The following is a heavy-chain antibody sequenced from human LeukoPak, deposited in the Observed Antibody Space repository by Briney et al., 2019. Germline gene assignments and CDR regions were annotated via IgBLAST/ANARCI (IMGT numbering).Heavy chain of an antibody. J-gene: IGHJ4*02. CDR3: AKDASRTMSVGGNYFDY. D-gene: IGHD3-22*01. CDR2: ISGSGGST. CDR1: GFTFSSYA. V-gene: IGHV3-23*01. Sequence: GGSLRLSCAASGFTFSSYAMSWVRQAPGKGLEWVSGISGSGGSTYSADSVKGRFTISRDNSKKTLYMQMNSLRAADTAVYFCAKDASRTMSVGGNYFDYWGQGTLVTVSS.